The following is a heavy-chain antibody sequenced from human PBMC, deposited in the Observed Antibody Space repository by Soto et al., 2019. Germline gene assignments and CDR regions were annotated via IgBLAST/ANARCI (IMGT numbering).Heavy chain of an antibody. CDR1: GYTFTSYA. CDR2: INAGNGNT. CDR3: ARDLYCSGGSCYSGWFDP. V-gene: IGHV1-3*05. D-gene: IGHD2-15*01. J-gene: IGHJ5*02. Sequence: QVQLVQSGAEEKKPGASVKVSCKASGYTFTSYAMHWVRQAPGQRLEWMGWINAGNGNTKYSQKFQGRVTITRDTSASTAYMELSSLRSEDTAVYYCARDLYCSGGSCYSGWFDPWGQGTLVTVSS.